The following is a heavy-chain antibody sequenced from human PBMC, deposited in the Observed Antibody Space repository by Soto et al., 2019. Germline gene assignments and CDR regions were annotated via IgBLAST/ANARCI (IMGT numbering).Heavy chain of an antibody. CDR1: GFSLSTSGAA. J-gene: IGHJ5*02. D-gene: IGHD3-3*01. V-gene: IGHV2-5*02. CDR3: AHRATMTIFGLIIDNGIWFDP. Sequence: QINLIESGPTLVKPTQTLTLTCTFSGFSLSTSGAAVGWVRQPPGRALEWLALIYWDGDKRYNASLGNRLTITKDTSMNQVVLTLTNVVPADTATYYCAHRATMTIFGLIIDNGIWFDPWCQGTRVIVSS. CDR2: IYWDGDK.